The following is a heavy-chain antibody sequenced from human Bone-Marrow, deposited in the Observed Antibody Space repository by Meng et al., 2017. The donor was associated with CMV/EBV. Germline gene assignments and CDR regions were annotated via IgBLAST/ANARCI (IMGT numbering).Heavy chain of an antibody. V-gene: IGHV3-21*01. CDR1: RFTFSTYG. CDR3: ASTLPWWELLSAYYYYGMDV. CDR2: ISRSSSNI. Sequence: GESLKISCAASRFTFSTYGMNWVRQAPGKGLEWVSSISRSSSNIYHADSVKGRFTISRDNAKNSLYLQMNSLRAEDTAVYYCASTLPWWELLSAYYYYGMDVCGQGITVIVSS. J-gene: IGHJ6*02. D-gene: IGHD1-26*01.